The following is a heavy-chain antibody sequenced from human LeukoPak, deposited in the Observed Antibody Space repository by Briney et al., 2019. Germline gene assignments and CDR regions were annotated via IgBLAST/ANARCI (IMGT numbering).Heavy chain of an antibody. V-gene: IGHV3-23*01. J-gene: IGHJ3*02. CDR2: ISGSGGST. CDR1: GFTFSSYA. D-gene: IGHD3-10*01. Sequence: GGSLRLSCAASGFTFSSYAMSWVRQAPGKGLEWVSVISGSGGSTYYADSVKGRFTISRDNSKNTLYLQMNSLRAEDTAVYYCAKVGRELWLFYAFDIWGQGTMVTVSS. CDR3: AKVGRELWLFYAFDI.